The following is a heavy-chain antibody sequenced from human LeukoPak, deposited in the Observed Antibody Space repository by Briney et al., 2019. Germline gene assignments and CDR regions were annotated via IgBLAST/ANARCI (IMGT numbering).Heavy chain of an antibody. J-gene: IGHJ3*02. CDR3: ARDRGYYYVSPEPDAFDI. D-gene: IGHD3-22*01. CDR1: GYTFTSYG. Sequence: ASVKVSCKASGYTFTSYGISWVRQAPGQGLEWMGWISAYNGNTNYAQKLQGRVTMTTDTSASTAYMELRSLRSDDTAVYCCARDRGYYYVSPEPDAFDIWGQGTMVTVSS. CDR2: ISAYNGNT. V-gene: IGHV1-18*01.